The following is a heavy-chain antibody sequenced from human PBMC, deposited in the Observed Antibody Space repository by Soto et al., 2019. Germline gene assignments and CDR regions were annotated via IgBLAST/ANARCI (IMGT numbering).Heavy chain of an antibody. V-gene: IGHV1-69*06. CDR3: ARGREGYSSGGSCNYFGA. Sequence: QVQLVQSGAEVKKPGSSVKVSCKASGGTFSSYAISWVRQAPGQGLEWMGGIIPIFGTANYAQEFQGRVTINGGKPMSTAYMELICLRPGDTGVCCWARGREGYSSGGSCNYFGAEGQGP. J-gene: IGHJ4*02. CDR2: IIPIFGTA. D-gene: IGHD2-15*01. CDR1: GGTFSSYA.